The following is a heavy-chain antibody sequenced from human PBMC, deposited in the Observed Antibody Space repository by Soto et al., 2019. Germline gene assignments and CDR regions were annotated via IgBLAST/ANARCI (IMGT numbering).Heavy chain of an antibody. D-gene: IGHD2-21*01. CDR3: TRLNEWQHYSSLDY. V-gene: IGHV3-73*01. CDR2: IRSKTDSYAT. Sequence: GGSLRLSCAAPGFTFSGSPMHWVRQASGKGLEWVGRIRSKTDSYATAYAASVTGRFTISRDDSKNTAYLQMNSLKTEDTAVYYCTRLNEWQHYSSLDYWGQGTLVTVS. J-gene: IGHJ4*02. CDR1: GFTFSGSP.